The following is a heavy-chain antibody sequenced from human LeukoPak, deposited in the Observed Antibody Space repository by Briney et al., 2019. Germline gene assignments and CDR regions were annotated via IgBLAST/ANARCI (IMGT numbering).Heavy chain of an antibody. V-gene: IGHV4-34*01. CDR1: GGSFSGYY. CDR2: INHSGST. Sequence: SETLSLTCAVYGGSFSGYYWSWIRQPPGKGLEWIGEINHSGSTNYNPSLKSRVTISVDTSKNQFSLKLSSVTAADTAVYYCASFHYPYYYGSGSYYYYFDYWGQGTLVTVSS. CDR3: ASFHYPYYYGSGSYYYYFDY. J-gene: IGHJ4*02. D-gene: IGHD3-10*01.